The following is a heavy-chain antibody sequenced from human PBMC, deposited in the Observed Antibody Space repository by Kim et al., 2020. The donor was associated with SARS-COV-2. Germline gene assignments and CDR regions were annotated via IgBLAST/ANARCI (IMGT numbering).Heavy chain of an antibody. D-gene: IGHD4-17*01. Sequence: AQKFQGRLTMTRNTSITTAYMELSGLRTEDTAVYYCARRNTVTTRTLDYWGQGTLVTVSS. V-gene: IGHV1-8*01. CDR3: ARRNTVTTRTLDY. J-gene: IGHJ4*02.